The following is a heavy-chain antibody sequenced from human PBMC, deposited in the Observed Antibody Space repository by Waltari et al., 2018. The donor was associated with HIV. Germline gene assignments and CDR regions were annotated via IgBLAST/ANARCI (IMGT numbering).Heavy chain of an antibody. Sequence: QVQLQESGPGLVKPSQTLSLTCSVSGGSISSGSYYWSWIRPPAGKGLEWIGRINTSGSTNDNPSLKSRVSISVDTSKNQFSLKLSSVTAADTAVYYCASQYSYGLRPNFFDYWGQGTLVTVSS. J-gene: IGHJ4*02. D-gene: IGHD5-18*01. V-gene: IGHV4-61*02. CDR3: ASQYSYGLRPNFFDY. CDR2: INTSGST. CDR1: GGSISSGSYY.